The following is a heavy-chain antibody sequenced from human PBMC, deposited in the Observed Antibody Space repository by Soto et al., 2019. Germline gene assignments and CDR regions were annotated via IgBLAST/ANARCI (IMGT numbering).Heavy chain of an antibody. Sequence: EVQLVESGGGLVQPGGSLRLSCVASGFDFNSYSMNWVRQAPGKGLEWLSYINSGSTSVFYADSVKGRFTISRDNAKNSLYLQMNSLRAEDTAVYYCTSSASPDAYWGQGTLVTVSS. J-gene: IGHJ4*02. CDR3: TSSASPDAY. CDR2: INSGSTSV. D-gene: IGHD1-26*01. CDR1: GFDFNSYS. V-gene: IGHV3-48*01.